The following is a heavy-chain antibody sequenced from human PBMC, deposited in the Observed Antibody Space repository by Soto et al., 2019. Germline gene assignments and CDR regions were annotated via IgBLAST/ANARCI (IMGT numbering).Heavy chain of an antibody. Sequence: QVQLVQSGAEVKKPGASVKVTCKASGYTFTSYDINWVRQATGQGLEYLGWMNPNSGNTGYVQKFQGRAAMTRNTSIKAAYMELSSLRLEDKPLYYCAGGVKYGDYSRWFGPWGEGTLVTVAS. CDR1: GYTFTSYD. V-gene: IGHV1-8*01. J-gene: IGHJ5*02. D-gene: IGHD4-17*01. CDR3: AGGVKYGDYSRWFGP. CDR2: MNPNSGNT.